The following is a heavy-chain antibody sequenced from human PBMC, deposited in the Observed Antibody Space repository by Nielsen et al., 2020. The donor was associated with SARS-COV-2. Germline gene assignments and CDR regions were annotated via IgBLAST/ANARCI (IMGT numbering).Heavy chain of an antibody. CDR2: ISGSGGST. CDR1: GFTFSSYA. V-gene: IGHV3-23*01. Sequence: GGSLRLSCAASGFTFSSYAMSWVRQAPGKGLEWVSAISGSGGSTYYADSVKGRFTISRDNSKNTLYLQMNSLRAEDTAVYYCARDGVVRGDALDLWGQGTMVTVSS. D-gene: IGHD3-10*01. CDR3: ARDGVVRGDALDL. J-gene: IGHJ3*01.